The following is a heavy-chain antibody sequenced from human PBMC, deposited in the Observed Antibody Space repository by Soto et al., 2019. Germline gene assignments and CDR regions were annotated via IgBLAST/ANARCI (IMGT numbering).Heavy chain of an antibody. Sequence: QVQLQESGPGLLKPSEILSLTCTVSGGSVSSGSYYWSWIRQPPGKGLEWIGYIYYSGSTNYDPTLPRRVTISVDTSKNQFSLKMSSVTAADTGVYYCARAPSYCISTSCYGYYYGMDVWGQGTTVTVSS. D-gene: IGHD2-2*01. CDR2: IYYSGST. CDR3: ARAPSYCISTSCYGYYYGMDV. J-gene: IGHJ6*02. CDR1: GGSVSSGSYY. V-gene: IGHV4-61*01.